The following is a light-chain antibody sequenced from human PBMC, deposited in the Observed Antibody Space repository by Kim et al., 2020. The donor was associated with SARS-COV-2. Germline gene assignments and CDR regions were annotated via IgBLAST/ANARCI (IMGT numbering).Light chain of an antibody. V-gene: IGLV1-47*01. J-gene: IGLJ3*02. Sequence: ELTQPPSASATPGQRVTISCSGTTSNIGSNSVSWYHQLPGTAPKLLIYRDNQRPSGVPDRFSGSRSGTSASLAISGLRSEDEGDFYCATWDDSLRACVFGGGTKVTVL. CDR1: TSNIGSNS. CDR3: ATWDDSLRACV. CDR2: RDN.